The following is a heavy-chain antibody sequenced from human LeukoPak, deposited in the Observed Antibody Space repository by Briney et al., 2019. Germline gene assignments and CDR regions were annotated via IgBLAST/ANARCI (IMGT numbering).Heavy chain of an antibody. CDR2: ISYDGSNK. CDR1: GFTFRSYA. V-gene: IGHV3-30*04. J-gene: IGHJ4*02. CDR3: ATSDINYRPFDN. D-gene: IGHD4-11*01. Sequence: GGSLRLSCAASGFTFRSYAMHWVRQAPGKGLEWEAAISYDGSNKKYADSVKGRFTISRDNSKNTLYLQMNSLRAEDTAVYYCATSDINYRPFDNWGQGTLVTVSS.